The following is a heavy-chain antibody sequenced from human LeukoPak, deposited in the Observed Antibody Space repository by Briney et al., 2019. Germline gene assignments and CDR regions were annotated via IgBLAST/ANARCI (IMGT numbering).Heavy chain of an antibody. CDR2: IGADGVDT. V-gene: IGHV3-23*01. CDR1: LVSFSADA. CDR3: ASAFLTGYYRNWFDP. Sequence: RGALRLSCAASLVSFSADAMSGGCEGPGKGLECGSTIGADGVDTYSADSVKSRFTISRDNSKNRLYLQMNSLRVGDTAVYYCASAFLTGYYRNWFDPWGQGTLVTVSS. D-gene: IGHD3-9*01. J-gene: IGHJ5*02.